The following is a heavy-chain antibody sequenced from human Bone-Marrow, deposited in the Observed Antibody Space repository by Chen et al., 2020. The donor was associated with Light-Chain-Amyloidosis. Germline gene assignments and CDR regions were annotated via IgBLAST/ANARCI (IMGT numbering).Heavy chain of an antibody. Sequence: EVQLEQSGPEVKKPGASLKISCTGSGYPFPNYWIGWVRQMPGKGLEWMGVIYPDDSDARYSPSFEGQVTISADKSITTAYLQWRSLKASDTAMYYCARRRDGYNFDYWGQGTLVTVSS. J-gene: IGHJ4*02. CDR2: IYPDDSDA. V-gene: IGHV5-51*01. D-gene: IGHD5-12*01. CDR3: ARRRDGYNFDY. CDR1: GYPFPNYW.